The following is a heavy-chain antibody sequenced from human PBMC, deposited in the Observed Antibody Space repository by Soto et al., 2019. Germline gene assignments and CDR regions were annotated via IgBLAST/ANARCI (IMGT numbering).Heavy chain of an antibody. Sequence: GPALVIPTHNLTLTCTFPGFSLSTSVVGVGWIRQPPGKALEWLALIYWDDDKRYSPSLKSRLTITKDTSKNHVVLTMTNMDPADTAKYYCAHAYKYYGMDVWGQGTKVTVSS. CDR1: GFSLSTSVVG. CDR3: AHAYKYYGMDV. CDR2: IYWDDDK. V-gene: IGHV2-5*02. J-gene: IGHJ6*02.